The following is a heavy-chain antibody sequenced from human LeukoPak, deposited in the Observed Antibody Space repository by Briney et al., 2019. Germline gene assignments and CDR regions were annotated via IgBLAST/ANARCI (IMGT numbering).Heavy chain of an antibody. CDR2: IYHSGST. Sequence: SGTLSLTCAVSGGSISSSNWWSWVRQPPGKGLEWIGEIYHSGSTNYNPSLKSRVTISVDKSKNQFSLKLSSVTAADTAVYYCARDLSVPTPRGNYYYYGMDVWGQGTTVTVSS. V-gene: IGHV4-4*02. CDR1: GGSISSSNW. CDR3: ARDLSVPTPRGNYYYYGMDV. J-gene: IGHJ6*02. D-gene: IGHD6-13*01.